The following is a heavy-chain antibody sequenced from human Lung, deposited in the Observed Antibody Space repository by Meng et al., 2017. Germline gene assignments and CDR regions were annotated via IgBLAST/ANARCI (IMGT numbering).Heavy chain of an antibody. Sequence: WGPVPFQPPRSLSLTCASSCVSFRDYSSTWIRTPPGQGLEWIGEINHSWSTNYNPSLESRATISVDTSQNNISLKLSSVTAADSAVYYCARGPTTMAHDFDYWGQGTLVTVSS. V-gene: IGHV4-34*01. CDR1: CVSFRDYS. CDR3: ARGPTTMAHDFDY. J-gene: IGHJ4*02. D-gene: IGHD4-11*01. CDR2: INHSWST.